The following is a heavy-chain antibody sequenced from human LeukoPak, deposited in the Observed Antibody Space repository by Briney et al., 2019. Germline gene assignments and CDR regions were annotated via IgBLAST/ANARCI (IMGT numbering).Heavy chain of an antibody. CDR1: GFTFSDYF. J-gene: IGHJ4*02. CDR3: ARVNPSNSGFYAY. CDR2: IGPRSDNI. V-gene: IGHV3-11*04. Sequence: GSLTHSRPASGFTFSDYFMSWIRQAPEKGLDWVPYIGPRSDNINYADSVKGRFTVSRDNAKNSVYLQMNSLRAEDTAVYYCARVNPSNSGFYAYWGQGTMVTVSS. D-gene: IGHD3-22*01.